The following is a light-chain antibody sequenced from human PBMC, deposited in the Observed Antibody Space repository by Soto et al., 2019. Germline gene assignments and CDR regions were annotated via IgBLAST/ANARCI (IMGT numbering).Light chain of an antibody. CDR3: TSYTRSGLIV. CDR2: DVN. V-gene: IGLV2-14*01. Sequence: QAVVTQPASVSGSPGQSITVSCTGTSSDFGDSTYVSWYQQHPGKAPRLIIYDVNNRPSGVAARFSASRSGNTASLTISGLQAEDEADYYCTSYTRSGLIVFGTGTKVTVL. CDR1: SSDFGDSTY. J-gene: IGLJ1*01.